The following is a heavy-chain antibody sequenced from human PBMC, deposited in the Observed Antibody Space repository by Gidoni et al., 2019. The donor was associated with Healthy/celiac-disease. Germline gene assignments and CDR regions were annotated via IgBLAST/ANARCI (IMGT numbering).Heavy chain of an antibody. V-gene: IGHV3-23*01. J-gene: IGHJ4*02. CDR2: ISGSGGST. CDR1: GFTFSSYA. Sequence: EVQLLESGGGLVQPGGSLRLSCAASGFTFSSYAMSWVRQAPGKGLEWVSAISGSGGSTYYADSVKGRFTISRDNSKNTLYLQMNSLRAEDTAVYYCANGVGYSGYDIYYFDYWGQGTLVTVSS. D-gene: IGHD5-12*01. CDR3: ANGVGYSGYDIYYFDY.